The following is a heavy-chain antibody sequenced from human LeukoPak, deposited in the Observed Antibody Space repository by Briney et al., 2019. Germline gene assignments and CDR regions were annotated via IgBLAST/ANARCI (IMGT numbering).Heavy chain of an antibody. CDR2: IIPIFGTA. Sequence: SVKVSCKASGGTFSSYAISWVRQAPGQGLEWMGGIIPIFGTANYAQKFQGRVTITTDESTSTAYMELSSLRSEDTAVYYCARSPFYSNSYYYYYMDVWGKGTTVTVSS. V-gene: IGHV1-69*05. D-gene: IGHD4-11*01. CDR1: GGTFSSYA. J-gene: IGHJ6*03. CDR3: ARSPFYSNSYYYYYMDV.